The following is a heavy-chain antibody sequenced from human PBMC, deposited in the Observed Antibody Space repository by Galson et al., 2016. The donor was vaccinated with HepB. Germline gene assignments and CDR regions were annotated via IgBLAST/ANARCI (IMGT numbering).Heavy chain of an antibody. CDR1: GFTFSSYA. Sequence: SLRLSCAASGFTFSSYAMSWVRQAPGKGLKWVSSIGGGADTYYADSVKGRFIISRHNARNTLYLQMDSLRAEDTAVYYCARGGYDGYEIDYWGQGTLVSVSS. J-gene: IGHJ4*02. CDR3: ARGGYDGYEIDY. CDR2: IGGGADT. D-gene: IGHD5-12*01. V-gene: IGHV3-23*01.